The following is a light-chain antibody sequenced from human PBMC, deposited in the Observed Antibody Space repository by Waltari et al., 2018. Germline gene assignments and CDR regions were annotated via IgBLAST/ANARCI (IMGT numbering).Light chain of an antibody. CDR3: CSYAGSYSWV. CDR1: SSDVGGYNH. J-gene: IGLJ3*02. V-gene: IGLV2-11*01. CDR2: DVS. Sequence: QSALTQPRSVSGSPGQSVTLACSGTSSDVGGYNHVSWYQQHPGKAPKPMIYDVSRWPSGVPDRFSGSKSGNTASLTISGLQAEDEADYYCCSYAGSYSWVFGGGTKLTVL.